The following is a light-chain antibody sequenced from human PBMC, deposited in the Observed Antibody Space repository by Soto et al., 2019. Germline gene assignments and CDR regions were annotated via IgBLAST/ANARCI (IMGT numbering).Light chain of an antibody. CDR1: QSISSH. V-gene: IGKV3-15*01. CDR3: QQYHDWPWT. CDR2: GAS. J-gene: IGKJ1*01. Sequence: EVVLTQSPATLSVSLGERATLSCRASQSISSHLAWYQHKPGQAPRRLMSGASTRATGIPARFSGSGSGTDFTLIISSLQSEDFPIYYCQQYHDWPWTLGQGTKVVIK.